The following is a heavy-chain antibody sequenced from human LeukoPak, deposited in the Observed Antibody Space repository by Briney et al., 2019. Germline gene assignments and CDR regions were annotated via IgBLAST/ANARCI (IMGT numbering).Heavy chain of an antibody. V-gene: IGHV4-59*08. J-gene: IGHJ3*02. CDR2: IYFTGTT. CDR1: GGSISSY. D-gene: IGHD2-21*01. CDR3: ARAYLAFDI. Sequence: PSETLSLTCTVSGGSISSYWSWIRQSPGKGLEWIGYIYFTGTTNYNPSLKSRLTISIDTSKNQFSLKLSSVTAADTAVYYCARAYLAFDIWGQGTMVTVSS.